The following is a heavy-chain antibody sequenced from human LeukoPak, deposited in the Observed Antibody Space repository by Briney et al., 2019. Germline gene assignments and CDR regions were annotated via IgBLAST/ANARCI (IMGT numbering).Heavy chain of an antibody. D-gene: IGHD2-8*01. CDR2: TNSGGTST. J-gene: IGHJ4*02. CDR3: AKQSYARSLGE. Sequence: GGSLRLSCATSGFPFSDFSMSWVRQAPGKGLEWISTTNSGGTSTYYAESVKGRFTISRDNSKNTLYLQMSSLRVEGTAVYYCAKQSYARSLGEGGPGTLVSVSS. CDR1: GFPFSDFS. V-gene: IGHV3-23*01.